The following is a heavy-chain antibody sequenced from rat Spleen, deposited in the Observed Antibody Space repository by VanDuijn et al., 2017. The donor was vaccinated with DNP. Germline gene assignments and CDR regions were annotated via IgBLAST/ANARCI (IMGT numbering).Heavy chain of an antibody. J-gene: IGHJ3*01. D-gene: IGHD1-11*01. Sequence: EVQLVESGGGLVQPGRSMKLSCAASGFTFSNYYMAWVRQASTKGLEWVASISSGGGNIYYPDSLKGRFTVSRDNAKSTLYLQMDSLRSEDTATYYCTRVGYELFSYWGQGTLVTVSS. CDR3: TRVGYELFSY. V-gene: IGHV5-25*01. CDR2: ISSGGGNI. CDR1: GFTFSNYY.